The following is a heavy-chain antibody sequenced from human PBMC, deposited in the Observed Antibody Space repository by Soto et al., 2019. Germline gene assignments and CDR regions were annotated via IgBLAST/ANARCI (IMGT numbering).Heavy chain of an antibody. CDR1: GGSIRTYY. V-gene: IGHV4-59*01. Sequence: QVQLQESGPGLVKPSETLSLTCTVSGGSIRTYYWNWIRQPPGKGLEWIGYMYYGGSTNYNPSLKSRVTVSGDTSKNDSSRKLTSVTAADTAVYFGARSTGYGDSYFNYWGRGTLVTVSS. CDR3: ARSTGYGDSYFNY. J-gene: IGHJ4*02. CDR2: MYYGGST. D-gene: IGHD4-17*01.